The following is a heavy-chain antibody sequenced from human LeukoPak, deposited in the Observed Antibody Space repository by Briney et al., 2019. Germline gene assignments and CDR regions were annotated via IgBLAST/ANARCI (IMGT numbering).Heavy chain of an antibody. V-gene: IGHV4-4*07. CDR2: IYTSGST. D-gene: IGHD2-21*02. J-gene: IGHJ3*02. CDR1: GGSISSYY. Sequence: PSETLSLTCTVSGGSISSYYWSWIRQPAGKGLEWIGRIYTSGSTNYNPSLKSRVTMSVDTSKNQFSLKLSSVTAADTAVCYCASQGGYGTLAYCGGDCYPGAFDIWGQGTMVTVSS. CDR3: ASQGGYGTLAYCGGDCYPGAFDI.